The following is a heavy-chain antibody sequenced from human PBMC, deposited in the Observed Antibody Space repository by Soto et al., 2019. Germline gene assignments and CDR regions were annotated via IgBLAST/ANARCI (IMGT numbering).Heavy chain of an antibody. CDR2: IYYSGST. V-gene: IGHV4-59*01. Sequence: SETLSLACTVSGGSISSYYWSWIRQPPGKGLEWIGYIYYSGSTNYNPSLKSRVTISVDTSKNQFSLKLSSVTAADTAVYYCARLDYYGSGSYSLAFDIWGQGTMVTVSS. D-gene: IGHD3-10*01. CDR1: GGSISSYY. CDR3: ARLDYYGSGSYSLAFDI. J-gene: IGHJ3*02.